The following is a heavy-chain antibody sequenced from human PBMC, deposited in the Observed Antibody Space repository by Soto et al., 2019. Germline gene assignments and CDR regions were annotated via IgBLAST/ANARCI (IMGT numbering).Heavy chain of an antibody. D-gene: IGHD3-22*01. CDR1: GFTFSSYG. J-gene: IGHJ4*02. V-gene: IGHV3-30*03. CDR3: ATGYYDSSGFDY. Sequence: QVQLVESGGGVVQPGRSLRLSCAASGFTFSSYGMHWVRQAPGKGLEWVAVISYDGSNKYYADSVKGRFTISRDNSKNPLYLQMNSLRAEDTAVYYYATGYYDSSGFDYWGQGTLVTVSS. CDR2: ISYDGSNK.